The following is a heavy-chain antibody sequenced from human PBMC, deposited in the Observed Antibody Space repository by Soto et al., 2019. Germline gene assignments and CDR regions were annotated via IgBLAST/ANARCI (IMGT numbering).Heavy chain of an antibody. CDR3: AKDQGFLEWNWFDP. J-gene: IGHJ5*02. CDR2: ISWNSGTI. V-gene: IGHV3-9*01. Sequence: PGGSLRLSCAASGFTFDDYAMHWVRQAPGKGLEWVSGISWNSGTIGYADSVKGRFTISRDNAKNSLYLQMNSLRAEDTALYYCAKDQGFLEWNWFDPWGLGTLVTVSS. D-gene: IGHD3-3*01. CDR1: GFTFDDYA.